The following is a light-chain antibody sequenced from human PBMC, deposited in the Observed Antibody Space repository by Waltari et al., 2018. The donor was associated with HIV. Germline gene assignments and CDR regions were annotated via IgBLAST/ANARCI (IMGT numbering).Light chain of an antibody. CDR2: LNT. CDR3: QSYDSSLSASV. CDR1: NSNIGAGYD. J-gene: IGLJ2*01. Sequence: QSVLTQPPSVSGAPGQRVTISCTGNNSNIGAGYDVHWYQQLPGTAPKVVMYLNTIRPPRIPDRFSGSKSDTSASLAITGLQAEDEADYYCQSYDSSLSASVFGGGTKLTVL. V-gene: IGLV1-40*01.